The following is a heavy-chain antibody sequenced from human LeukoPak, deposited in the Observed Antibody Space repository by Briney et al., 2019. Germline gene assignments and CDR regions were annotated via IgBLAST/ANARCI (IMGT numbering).Heavy chain of an antibody. Sequence: PGGSLRLSCAASRFTFSSYTMSWVRQAPGKGLEWVSAISGSGDTTYYADSVKGRFTISRDNSKNTLYLQMNSLRAEDTAVYYCAKAPLYYYWGQGTLVTVSS. CDR2: ISGSGDTT. CDR3: AKAPLYYY. D-gene: IGHD2-21*01. CDR1: RFTFSSYT. J-gene: IGHJ4*02. V-gene: IGHV3-23*01.